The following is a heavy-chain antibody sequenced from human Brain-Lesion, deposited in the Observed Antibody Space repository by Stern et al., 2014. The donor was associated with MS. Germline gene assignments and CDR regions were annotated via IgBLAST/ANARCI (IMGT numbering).Heavy chain of an antibody. CDR3: AKWPHHIAVAGTRYFQH. Sequence: EVQLVESGGGLVQPGGSLRLSCAASGFTFSTYAMSWVRQTPGKGLQWVSAIRGGGGPTYYADSVKGRFTISRDNSKNTLYLQMDSLRADDTAVYYCAKWPHHIAVAGTRYFQHWGQGTLVTVSS. J-gene: IGHJ1*01. CDR1: GFTFSTYA. D-gene: IGHD6-19*01. CDR2: IRGGGGPT. V-gene: IGHV3-23*04.